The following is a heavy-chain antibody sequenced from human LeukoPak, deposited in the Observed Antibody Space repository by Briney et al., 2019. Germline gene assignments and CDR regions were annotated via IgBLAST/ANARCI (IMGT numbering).Heavy chain of an antibody. J-gene: IGHJ1*01. CDR1: GGTFSSYA. CDR3: ARASSYYDILTGYYTASEYFQH. V-gene: IGHV1-69*04. CDR2: IIPILGIA. Sequence: GSSVKVSCKASGGTFSSYAISWVRQAPGQGLEWMGRIIPILGIANYAQKFQGRVTITADKSTSTAYMELSNLRSEDTAVYYCARASSYYDILTGYYTASEYFQHWGQGTLVTVSS. D-gene: IGHD3-9*01.